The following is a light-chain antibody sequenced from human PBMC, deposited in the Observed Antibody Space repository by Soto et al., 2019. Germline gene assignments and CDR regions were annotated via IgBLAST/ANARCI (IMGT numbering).Light chain of an antibody. Sequence: QAVLTQPPSVSGAPGQRVTISCTGSSSNIGAGYDVHWYQQLPGTAPKLLIYGNSNRPSGVPERFSGSKSGTSASLAITGLRAEDEADYYCQSYDSSLSGWVFGGVTKVTVL. CDR2: GNS. CDR3: QSYDSSLSGWV. J-gene: IGLJ3*02. CDR1: SSNIGAGYD. V-gene: IGLV1-40*01.